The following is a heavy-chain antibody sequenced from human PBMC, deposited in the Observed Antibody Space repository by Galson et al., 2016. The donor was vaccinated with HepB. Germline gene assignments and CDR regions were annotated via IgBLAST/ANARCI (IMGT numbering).Heavy chain of an antibody. CDR2: SNPSGGGT. CDR3: VRSLGSGSQAYYGMDV. CDR1: GYTFTSYY. Sequence: SVKVSCKASGYTFTSYYMHWVRQAPGQGLEWMGISNPSGGGTTYAQKFQGRVTLTRDTSTSTVYMELSSLRSEDTAVYYCVRSLGSGSQAYYGMDVWAKGTTVTVSS. V-gene: IGHV1-46*03. D-gene: IGHD3-10*01. J-gene: IGHJ6*04.